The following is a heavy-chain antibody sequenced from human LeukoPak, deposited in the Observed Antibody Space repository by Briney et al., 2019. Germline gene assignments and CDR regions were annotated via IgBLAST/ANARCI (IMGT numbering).Heavy chain of an antibody. D-gene: IGHD6-13*01. J-gene: IGHJ5*02. CDR3: ARVDNRYKRAAAVNNWFDP. CDR2: IYTSGST. V-gene: IGHV4-4*07. Sequence: SETLSLTCTVSGGSISSYYWSWVRQPAGKGLEWIGRIYTSGSTDYNPSLKSRVTMSVDTSKNQFSLKLSSVTAADTAVYYCARVDNRYKRAAAVNNWFDPWGQGTLVTVSS. CDR1: GGSISSYY.